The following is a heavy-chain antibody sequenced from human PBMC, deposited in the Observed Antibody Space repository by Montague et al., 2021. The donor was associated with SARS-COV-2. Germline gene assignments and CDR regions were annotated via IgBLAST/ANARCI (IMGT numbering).Heavy chain of an antibody. CDR3: ARKTSRGLTIFGVVTASYCFVY. J-gene: IGHJ4*02. CDR2: IYYSGST. Sequence: SETLSLTCTVSGGSISSSSYFWGWIRQPPGKGLEWIGSIYYSGSTYYNPSLKSRVTISVDTSKNQFSLKLSSVTAADTAVFYCARKTSRGLTIFGVVTASYCFVYWGQGSLVTVSS. D-gene: IGHD3-3*01. V-gene: IGHV4-39*01. CDR1: GGSISSSSYF.